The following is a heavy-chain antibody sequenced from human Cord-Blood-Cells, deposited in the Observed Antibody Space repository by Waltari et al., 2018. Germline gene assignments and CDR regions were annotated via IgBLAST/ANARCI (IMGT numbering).Heavy chain of an antibody. D-gene: IGHD2-21*01. Sequence: QVQLVQSGAEVKKPGSSVKVSCKASGGTFSSYAISWVLQAPGQGLEWMGGIIPILGIANYAQKFQGRVTITADKSTSTAYMELSSLRSEDTAVYYCAIPILAYCGGDCYDYWGQGTLVTVSS. CDR1: GGTFSSYA. CDR2: IIPILGIA. J-gene: IGHJ4*02. CDR3: AIPILAYCGGDCYDY. V-gene: IGHV1-69*10.